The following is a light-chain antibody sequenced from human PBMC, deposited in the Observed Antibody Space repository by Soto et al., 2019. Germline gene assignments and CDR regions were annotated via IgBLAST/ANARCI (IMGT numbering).Light chain of an antibody. CDR3: QQDGSSPWT. V-gene: IGKV3-20*01. J-gene: IGKJ1*01. Sequence: EIVLTQSPGTLSLSPGERATLSCRASQSVSSSYLAWYQQKPGQAPRPLIYGASSRATGIPDRFSGSGSGTDFTLTISRLEPEDFAVYYCQQDGSSPWTFGQGNKV. CDR2: GAS. CDR1: QSVSSSY.